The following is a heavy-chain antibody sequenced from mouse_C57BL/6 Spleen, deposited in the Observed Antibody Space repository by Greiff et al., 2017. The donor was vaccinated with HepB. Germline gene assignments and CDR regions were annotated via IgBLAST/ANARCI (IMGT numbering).Heavy chain of an antibody. CDR3: ARADGSSHYYAMDY. Sequence: QVQLQQPGAELVKPGASVKLSCKASGYTFTSYWMHWVKQRPGQGLEWIGMIHPNSGSTNYNEKFKSKATLTVDKSSSTAYMQLSSLTSEDSAVYYCARADGSSHYYAMDYWGQGTSVTVSS. V-gene: IGHV1-64*01. D-gene: IGHD1-1*01. J-gene: IGHJ4*01. CDR1: GYTFTSYW. CDR2: IHPNSGST.